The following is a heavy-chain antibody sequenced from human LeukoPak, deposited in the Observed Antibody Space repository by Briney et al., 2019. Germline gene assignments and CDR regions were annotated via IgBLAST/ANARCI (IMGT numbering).Heavy chain of an antibody. D-gene: IGHD3-3*01. CDR3: ARERVEYDFWSGANWFDP. V-gene: IGHV4-59*01. CDR2: IYYSGST. J-gene: IGHJ5*02. Sequence: SETLSLTCTVSGGSISSYYWSWIRQPPGKGLEWIGYIYYSGSTNYNPSLKSRATISVDTSKNQFSLKLSSVTAADTAVYYCARERVEYDFWSGANWFDPWGQGTLVTVSS. CDR1: GGSISSYY.